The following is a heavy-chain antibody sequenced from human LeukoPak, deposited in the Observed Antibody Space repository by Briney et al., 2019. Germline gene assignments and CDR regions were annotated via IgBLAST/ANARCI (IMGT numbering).Heavy chain of an antibody. CDR3: AKAKETYSSSWYDY. Sequence: GGSLRLSCAASGFTFSSYAMSWVRQAPGKGLEWVSAISGSGGSIHYADSVKGRFTISRDNSKNTLYLQMNSLRAEDTAVYYCAKAKETYSSSWYDYWGQGTLVTASS. D-gene: IGHD6-13*01. CDR1: GFTFSSYA. V-gene: IGHV3-23*01. J-gene: IGHJ4*02. CDR2: ISGSGGSI.